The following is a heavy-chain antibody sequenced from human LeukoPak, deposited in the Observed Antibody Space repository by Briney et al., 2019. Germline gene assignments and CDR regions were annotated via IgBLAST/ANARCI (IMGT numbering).Heavy chain of an antibody. CDR1: GFTFSTYS. CDR2: ITRSSSAI. J-gene: IGHJ3*02. V-gene: IGHV3-48*01. D-gene: IGHD3-16*01. Sequence: PGGSLRLSCAASGFTFSTYSMNWVRQAPGKGLEWVSYITRSSSAIYYADSVKGRFTISRDNAKNSLYLQMNNLRAEDTALYYCARGGLYWHIWGQGTMVTVSS. CDR3: ARGGLYWHI.